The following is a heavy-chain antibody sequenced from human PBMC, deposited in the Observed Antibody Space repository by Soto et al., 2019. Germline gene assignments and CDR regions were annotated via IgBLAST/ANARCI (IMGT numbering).Heavy chain of an antibody. CDR2: IYSGGST. V-gene: IGHV3-66*01. D-gene: IGHD3-3*01. Sequence: GGSLRLSCAASGFTVSSNYMSWVRQAPGKGLEWVSVIYSGGSTYYADSVKGRFTISRDNSKNTLYLQMNSLRAEDTAVYYCARGGRGDFWSGYPLDYFDYWGQGTLVTVSS. CDR3: ARGGRGDFWSGYPLDYFDY. J-gene: IGHJ4*02. CDR1: GFTVSSNY.